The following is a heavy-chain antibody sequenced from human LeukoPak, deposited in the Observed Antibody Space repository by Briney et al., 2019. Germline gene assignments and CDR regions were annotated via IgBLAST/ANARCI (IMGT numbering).Heavy chain of an antibody. CDR1: GFTFSSYG. Sequence: GGTLRLSCAASGFTFSSYGMSWVRQAPGKGLEWVSAISGSGGSTYYADSVKGRFTISRDNSKNTLYLQMNSLRAEDTAVYYCAKDRSCSGGSCYGGLDYWGQGTLVTVSS. J-gene: IGHJ4*02. V-gene: IGHV3-23*01. D-gene: IGHD2-15*01. CDR2: ISGSGGST. CDR3: AKDRSCSGGSCYGGLDY.